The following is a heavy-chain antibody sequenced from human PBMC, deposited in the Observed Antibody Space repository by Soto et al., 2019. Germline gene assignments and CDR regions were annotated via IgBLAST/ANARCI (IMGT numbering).Heavy chain of an antibody. Sequence: RASVKVSCKASGYTFTSYGISWVRQAPGQGLEWMGWISAYNGNTNYAQKLQGRVTMTTDTSTSTAYMELRSLRSDDTAVYYCARGDYDFWSGYPADAFDIWGQGTMVTVSS. CDR1: GYTFTSYG. D-gene: IGHD3-3*01. J-gene: IGHJ3*02. CDR2: ISAYNGNT. CDR3: ARGDYDFWSGYPADAFDI. V-gene: IGHV1-18*01.